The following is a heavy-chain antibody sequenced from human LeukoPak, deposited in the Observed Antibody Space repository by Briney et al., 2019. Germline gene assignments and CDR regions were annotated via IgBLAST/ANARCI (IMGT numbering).Heavy chain of an antibody. CDR3: AKDLVYDFWSGYSHRAFDI. CDR1: GFTFSSYA. CDR2: ISGSGGST. J-gene: IGHJ3*02. D-gene: IGHD3-3*01. Sequence: GGSLRLSCAASGFTFSSYAMSWVRQAPGKGLEWVSAISGSGGSTYYADSVKARFTISRDNSKNTLYLQMNSLRAEDTAVYYCAKDLVYDFWSGYSHRAFDIWGQGTMVTVSS. V-gene: IGHV3-23*01.